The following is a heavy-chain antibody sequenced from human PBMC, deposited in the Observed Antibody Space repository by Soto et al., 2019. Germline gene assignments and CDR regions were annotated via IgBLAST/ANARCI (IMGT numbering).Heavy chain of an antibody. CDR3: AKVLNRGITMVRGQKQGYYYGMDV. Sequence: SGGSLRLSCAASGFTFSSYAMSWVRQAPGKGLEWVSAISGSGGSTYYADSVKGRFTISRDNSKNTLYLQMNSLRAEDTAVYYCAKVLNRGITMVRGQKQGYYYGMDVWGQGTTVTVSS. J-gene: IGHJ6*02. D-gene: IGHD3-10*01. CDR1: GFTFSSYA. CDR2: ISGSGGST. V-gene: IGHV3-23*01.